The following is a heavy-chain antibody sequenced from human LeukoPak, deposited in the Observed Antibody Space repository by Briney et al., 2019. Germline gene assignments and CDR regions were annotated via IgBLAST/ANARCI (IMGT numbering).Heavy chain of an antibody. Sequence: ASVKVSYKASGYTFTSYGISWVRQAPGQGLEWMGWISAYNGNTNYAQKLQGRVTMTTDTSTSTAYMELRSLRSDDTAVYYCARAVYFDWLFYGDYWGQGTLVTVSS. CDR2: ISAYNGNT. D-gene: IGHD3-9*01. CDR3: ARAVYFDWLFYGDY. CDR1: GYTFTSYG. V-gene: IGHV1-18*01. J-gene: IGHJ4*02.